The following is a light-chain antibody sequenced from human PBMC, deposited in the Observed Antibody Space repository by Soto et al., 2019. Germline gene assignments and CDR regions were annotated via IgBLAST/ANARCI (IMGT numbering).Light chain of an antibody. J-gene: IGKJ4*01. CDR1: QGISSY. Sequence: DIQLTQSPSFLSASVGDRVTITCRASQGISSYFAWYQQKPGKAPKLLIYAVATLHSGVPSRFSGSASGTEFTLTISILQPEAFAPYYCQPLNIYRLTFGGGNKLEIK. V-gene: IGKV1-9*01. CDR2: AVA. CDR3: QPLNIYRLT.